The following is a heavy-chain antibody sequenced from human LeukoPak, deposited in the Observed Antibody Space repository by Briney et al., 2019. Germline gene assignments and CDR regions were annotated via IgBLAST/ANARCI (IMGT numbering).Heavy chain of an antibody. CDR2: IYHSGST. Sequence: PSGTLSLTCAVSGGSISSSNWWSWVRQPPGKGLEWIGEIYHSGSTNYNPSLKSRVTISVDKSKNQFSLKLSSVTAADTAVYYCARDLFPIDSSGYYYAPGGYWGQGTLVTVSS. J-gene: IGHJ4*02. V-gene: IGHV4-4*02. D-gene: IGHD3-22*01. CDR1: GGSISSSNW. CDR3: ARDLFPIDSSGYYYAPGGY.